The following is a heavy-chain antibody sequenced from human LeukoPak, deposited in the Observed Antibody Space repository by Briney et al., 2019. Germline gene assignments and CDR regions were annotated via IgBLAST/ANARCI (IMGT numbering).Heavy chain of an antibody. CDR1: GGTSITYA. CDR3: ARHGDGYYYDSTGFYVY. V-gene: IGHV1-69*05. D-gene: IGHD3-22*01. Sequence: SVKVSCKASGGTSITYAISWVRQAPGQGLEWMGGIIPIFGAVKYAQKFQGRVTITTDESTTTSYMELSSLRSEDTAVYYCARHGDGYYYDSTGFYVYWGQGTLITVSS. CDR2: IIPIFGAV. J-gene: IGHJ4*02.